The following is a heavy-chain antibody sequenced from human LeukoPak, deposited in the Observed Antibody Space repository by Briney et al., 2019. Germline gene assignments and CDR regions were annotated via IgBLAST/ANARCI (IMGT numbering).Heavy chain of an antibody. CDR2: INLNSGGT. Sequence: GASVKVSCKXSGYTFTGYFMHWVRQAPRQGLEWMGRINLNSGGTYYAQNFQGRVTMTRDTSISTAYVELSRLTSDDTAVYYCARDLSSTSNWEFDYWGQGTLVTVSS. CDR3: ARDLSSTSNWEFDY. J-gene: IGHJ4*02. V-gene: IGHV1-2*06. CDR1: GYTFTGYF. D-gene: IGHD1-26*01.